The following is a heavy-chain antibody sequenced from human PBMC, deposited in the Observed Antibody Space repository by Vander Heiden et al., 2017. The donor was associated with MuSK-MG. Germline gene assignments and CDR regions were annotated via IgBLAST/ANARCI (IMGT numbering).Heavy chain of an antibody. CDR1: GGSISSYY. V-gene: IGHV4-59*01. CDR3: ARVVVVPARRPYYYGMDV. CDR2: IYYSGST. Sequence: QVQLQESGPGLVKPSETLSLTCTVSGGSISSYYWSWIRQPPGKGLEWIGYIYYSGSTNYNTSLKRRVTISVDTSKNQFSLKLSSVTAAETAVYYCARVVVVPARRPYYYGMDVWGQGTTVTVSS. D-gene: IGHD2-2*01. J-gene: IGHJ6*02.